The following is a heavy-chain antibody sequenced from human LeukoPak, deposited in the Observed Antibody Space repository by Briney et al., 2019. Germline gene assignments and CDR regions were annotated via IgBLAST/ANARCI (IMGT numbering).Heavy chain of an antibody. CDR1: GFTFSGYR. Sequence: GGSLRLXCAASGFTFSGYRMNWVRQAPGKGLEWVAYIKQDGSEKYYVDSVKGRFTISRDNAKNSLYLQMNSLGAEDTAVYYCASGRPFDYWGRGTLVTVSS. J-gene: IGHJ4*02. CDR2: IKQDGSEK. V-gene: IGHV3-7*01. CDR3: ASGRPFDY. D-gene: IGHD1-26*01.